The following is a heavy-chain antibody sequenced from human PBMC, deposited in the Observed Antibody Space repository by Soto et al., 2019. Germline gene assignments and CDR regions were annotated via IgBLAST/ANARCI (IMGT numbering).Heavy chain of an antibody. CDR3: ARDDFYYYGMDV. CDR1: EYTFTSYA. J-gene: IGHJ6*02. CDR2: INAGNGNT. Sequence: ASVKVSCKASEYTFTSYAMHWVRQAPGQRLEWMGWINAGNGNTKYSQKFQGRVTITRDTSASTAYMELSSLRSEDTAVYYCARDDFYYYGMDVWGQGTTVTVAS. V-gene: IGHV1-3*01.